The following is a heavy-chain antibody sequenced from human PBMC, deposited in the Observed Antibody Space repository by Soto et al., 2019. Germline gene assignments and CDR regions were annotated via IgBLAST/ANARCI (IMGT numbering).Heavy chain of an antibody. Sequence: QITLKESGPTLVRPTQTLTLTCAFSGFPLSTSGAGVGWIRQPPGKALEWLAVIYWDDSKHYSPSLRSRLTTTKDTSKNQVVLTMTNMDPIDTVTYYCAHKGPEDWPLDYWGHGTLVTVSS. J-gene: IGHJ4*01. D-gene: IGHD3-9*01. CDR3: AHKGPEDWPLDY. CDR1: GFPLSTSGAG. CDR2: IYWDDSK. V-gene: IGHV2-5*02.